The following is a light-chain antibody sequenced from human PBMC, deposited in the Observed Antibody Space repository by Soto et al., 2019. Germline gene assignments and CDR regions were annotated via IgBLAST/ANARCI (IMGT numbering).Light chain of an antibody. Sequence: QAVVTQEPSFSVSPGGTVTLTCGLNSGSVSTSYYPSWYQQTPGQAPRTLIYNTDTRSSGVPDRFSGSILGSKAALTITGAQADDESDYYCVLYRGSGISVFGGGTKLTVL. V-gene: IGLV8-61*01. J-gene: IGLJ3*02. CDR1: SGSVSTSYY. CDR2: NTD. CDR3: VLYRGSGISV.